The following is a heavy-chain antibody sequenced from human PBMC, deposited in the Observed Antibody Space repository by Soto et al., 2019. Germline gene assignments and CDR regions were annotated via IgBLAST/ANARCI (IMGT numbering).Heavy chain of an antibody. Sequence: GGSLRLSCAASGFSFSSYGMEWVRLAPGKGLEWVAATTYDGGIKHYVYSVKGRFTISRDNSKNTLYLQMNSLRVEDKATYYCAGALENPYFYYGLNVWGQGTTVTVSS. J-gene: IGHJ6*02. CDR3: AGALENPYFYYGLNV. CDR1: GFSFSSYG. V-gene: IGHV3-30*03. CDR2: TTYDGGIK. D-gene: IGHD1-1*01.